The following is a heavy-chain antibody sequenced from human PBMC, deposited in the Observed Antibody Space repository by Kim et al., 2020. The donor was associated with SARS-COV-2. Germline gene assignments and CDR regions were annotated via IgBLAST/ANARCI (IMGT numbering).Heavy chain of an antibody. Sequence: GGSLRLCCAISGITLSDYWMHWVRQAPGKGLVWVSRIRSAGTGITYADSVKGRFTISRDSANNTLYLQINNVGAEDTAVYYCASDTVFYGLDVWGQGTTVTVSS. CDR1: GITLSDYW. V-gene: IGHV3-74*01. J-gene: IGHJ6*02. CDR2: IRSAGTGI. D-gene: IGHD3-9*01. CDR3: ASDTVFYGLDV.